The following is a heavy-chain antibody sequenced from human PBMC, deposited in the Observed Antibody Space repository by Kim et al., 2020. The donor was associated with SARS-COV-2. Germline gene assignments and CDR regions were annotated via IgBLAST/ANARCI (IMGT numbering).Heavy chain of an antibody. D-gene: IGHD4-17*01. CDR1: GYTFSNYA. J-gene: IGHJ5*02. V-gene: IGHV7-4-1*02. CDR2: INMKTGNP. CDR3: ARDYRDDVAWFDP. Sequence: ASVKVSCKASGYTFSNYAINWVRQAPGQGLEWMGCINMKTGNPTYAQGFTGRFVFSMDTSVTTAYLQISSLKVEDTAIYYCARDYRDDVAWFDPWGQGTLVTVSS.